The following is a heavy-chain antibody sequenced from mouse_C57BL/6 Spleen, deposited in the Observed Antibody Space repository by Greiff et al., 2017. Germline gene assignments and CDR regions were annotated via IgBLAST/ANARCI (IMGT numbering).Heavy chain of an antibody. V-gene: IGHV1-85*01. CDR3: ARSEYYGSSPWYFDV. D-gene: IGHD1-1*01. CDR1: GYTFTSYD. CDR2: LYPRDGST. Sequence: QVQLQQSGPELVKPGASVKLSCKASGYTFTSYDINWVKQRPGQGLEWIGWLYPRDGSTKYNEKFKGKATLTVDTSSSTAYMELHSLTSEDSAVYFCARSEYYGSSPWYFDVWGTGTTVTVSS. J-gene: IGHJ1*03.